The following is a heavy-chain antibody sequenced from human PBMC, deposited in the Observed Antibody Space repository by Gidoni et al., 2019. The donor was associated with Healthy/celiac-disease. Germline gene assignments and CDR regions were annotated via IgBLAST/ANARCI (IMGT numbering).Heavy chain of an antibody. D-gene: IGHD6-6*01. V-gene: IGHV1-2*02. J-gene: IGHJ3*02. CDR1: GYTFTGYY. CDR3: ARAWSSSPRNPPRGAFDI. CDR2: INPNSGGT. Sequence: QVQLVQSGAEVKKPGASVKVSCKASGYTFTGYYMHWVRQAPGQGLEWMGWINPNSGGTNYAQKFQGRVTMTRDTSISTAYMELSRLRSDDTAVYYCARAWSSSPRNPPRGAFDIWGQGTMVTVSS.